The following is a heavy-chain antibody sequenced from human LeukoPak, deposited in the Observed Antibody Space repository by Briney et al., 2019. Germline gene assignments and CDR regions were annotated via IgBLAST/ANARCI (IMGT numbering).Heavy chain of an antibody. CDR1: GGSFSGYY. D-gene: IGHD2-21*02. V-gene: IGHV4-34*01. CDR3: ARVVPPIVVVTATHSDAFDI. J-gene: IGHJ3*02. CDR2: INHSGSP. Sequence: SETLSLTCAVYGGSFSGYYWSWIRQPPGKGLEWIGEINHSGSPNYNPSLKSRVTISVDTSKNQFSLKLSSVTAADTAVYYCARVVPPIVVVTATHSDAFDIWGQGTMVTVSS.